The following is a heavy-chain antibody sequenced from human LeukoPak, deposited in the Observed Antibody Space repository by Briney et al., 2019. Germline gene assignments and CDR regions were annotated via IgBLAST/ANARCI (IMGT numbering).Heavy chain of an antibody. CDR2: IKQDGSEK. Sequence: GGPLRLSCAASGFTFSSYWMSWVRQAPGKGLEWVANIKQDGSEKYYVDSVKGRFTISRDNAKNSLYLQMNSLRAEDTAVYYCARKTGTTFFVSLYYYYGMDVWGQGTAVTVSS. CDR3: ARKTGTTFFVSLYYYYGMDV. V-gene: IGHV3-7*01. D-gene: IGHD1-7*01. J-gene: IGHJ6*02. CDR1: GFTFSSYW.